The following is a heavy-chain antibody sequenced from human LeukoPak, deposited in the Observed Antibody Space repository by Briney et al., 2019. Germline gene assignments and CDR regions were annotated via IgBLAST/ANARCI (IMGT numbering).Heavy chain of an antibody. V-gene: IGHV1-2*02. CDR3: ARTRREGRGYYFDY. J-gene: IGHJ4*02. D-gene: IGHD3-10*01. CDR1: GYTFTGYY. Sequence: ASVTVSCKASGYTFTGYYMHWVRQAPGQGLEWMGWINPNSGGTNYAQKFQGRVTMTGDTSISTAYMELSRLRSDDTAVYYCARTRREGRGYYFDYWGQGTLVTVSS. CDR2: INPNSGGT.